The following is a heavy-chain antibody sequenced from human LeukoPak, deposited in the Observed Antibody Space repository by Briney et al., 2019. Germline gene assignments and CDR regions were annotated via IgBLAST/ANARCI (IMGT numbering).Heavy chain of an antibody. CDR1: GFTTTSWS. J-gene: IGHJ5*02. CDR3: TYLRTPYYNDKWLDP. V-gene: IGHV3-48*04. Sequence: GGSLRLSCAVSGFTTTSWSMNWARQAPGKGLEWLSYISSGSSPIYYADSVKGRFTISRDDAKNLVYLQMNSLRAEDTAVYYCTYLRTPYYNDKWLDPWGQGALVTVSS. D-gene: IGHD3/OR15-3a*01. CDR2: ISSGSSPI.